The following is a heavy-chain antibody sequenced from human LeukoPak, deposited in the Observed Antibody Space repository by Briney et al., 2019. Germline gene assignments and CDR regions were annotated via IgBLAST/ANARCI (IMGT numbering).Heavy chain of an antibody. CDR3: ARLPYRSSEAGFDY. J-gene: IGHJ4*02. CDR2: IYYTGST. CDR1: GGSISSASYF. V-gene: IGHV4-31*03. D-gene: IGHD2-2*01. Sequence: SQTLSLTCTVSGGSISSASYFWSWLRQHPGKGLEWSGYIYYTGSTYYNLSLKSRVSISLDTSKNQFSLKVTSVTVADTAVYHCARLPYRSSEAGFDYWGQGALVTVSS.